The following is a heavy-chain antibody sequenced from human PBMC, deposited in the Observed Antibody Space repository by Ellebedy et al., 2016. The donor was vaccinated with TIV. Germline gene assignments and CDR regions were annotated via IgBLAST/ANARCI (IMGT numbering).Heavy chain of an antibody. Sequence: GSLRLSXTVSGGSISSYYWSWIRQPPGKGLEWIGYIYYSGSTNYNPSLKSRVTISVDTSKNQFSLKLSSVTAADTAVYYCARVRITMIGPNWFDPWGQGTLVTVSS. CDR3: ARVRITMIGPNWFDP. V-gene: IGHV4-59*01. CDR2: IYYSGST. J-gene: IGHJ5*02. CDR1: GGSISSYY. D-gene: IGHD3-22*01.